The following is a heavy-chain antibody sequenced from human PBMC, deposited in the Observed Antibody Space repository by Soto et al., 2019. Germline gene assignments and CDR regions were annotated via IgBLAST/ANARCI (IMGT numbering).Heavy chain of an antibody. Sequence: PSETLSLTCAVYGGSFSGYYWSWIRQPPGKGLEWIGEINHSGSTNYNPSLKSRVTISVDTSKTQFSLKLSSVTAADTAVYYCARGQQLVLWSHWFDPWGQGTLVTVSS. D-gene: IGHD6-13*01. CDR3: ARGQQLVLWSHWFDP. CDR2: INHSGST. J-gene: IGHJ5*02. V-gene: IGHV4-34*01. CDR1: GGSFSGYY.